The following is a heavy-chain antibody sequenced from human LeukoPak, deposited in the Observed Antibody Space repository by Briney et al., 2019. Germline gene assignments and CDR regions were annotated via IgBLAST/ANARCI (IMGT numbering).Heavy chain of an antibody. Sequence: GGSLRLSCAASGFTFSSYGMHWVRQAPGKGLEWVAVISYDGSNKCYADSVKGRFTISRDNSKNTLYLQMNSLRAEDTAVYYCAKDPVVVPATDYYYYGMDVWGQGTTVTVSS. CDR1: GFTFSSYG. CDR3: AKDPVVVPATDYYYYGMDV. J-gene: IGHJ6*02. D-gene: IGHD2-2*01. V-gene: IGHV3-30*18. CDR2: ISYDGSNK.